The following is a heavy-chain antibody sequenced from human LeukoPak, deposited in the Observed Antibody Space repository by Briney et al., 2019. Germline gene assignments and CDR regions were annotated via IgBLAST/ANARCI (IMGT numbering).Heavy chain of an antibody. D-gene: IGHD3-10*01. J-gene: IGHJ5*02. CDR3: AKSSSPGFGES. Sequence: GGSLRLSCAASGFTFSSYAMNWVRRAPGKGLEWVSAISGSGISTYYADSVKGRFTISRDNSKNTLYLQMNSLRAEDTAVYYCAKSSSPGFGESWGRGTLVTVSS. CDR1: GFTFSSYA. V-gene: IGHV3-23*01. CDR2: ISGSGIST.